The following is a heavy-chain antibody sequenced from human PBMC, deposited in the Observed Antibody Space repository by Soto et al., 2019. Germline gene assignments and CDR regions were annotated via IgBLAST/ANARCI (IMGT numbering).Heavy chain of an antibody. CDR2: INAGNGNT. D-gene: IGHD6-19*01. J-gene: IGHJ2*01. CDR1: GYTFTNYA. V-gene: IGHV1-3*01. Sequence: RASVKVSCKASGYTFTNYAIHWVRQAPGQRLEWMGWINAGNGNTKYSQKFQGRVTITRDTSASTAYMELSSLRSEDTAVYYCARSGYSSGWYHWYFDFWGRGTLVTVSS. CDR3: ARSGYSSGWYHWYFDF.